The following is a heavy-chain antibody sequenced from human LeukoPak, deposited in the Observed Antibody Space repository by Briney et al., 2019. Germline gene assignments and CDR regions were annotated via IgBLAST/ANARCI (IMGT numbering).Heavy chain of an antibody. J-gene: IGHJ4*02. V-gene: IGHV4-61*02. CDR2: IYTSGST. CDR3: ARGIAAAGTV. CDR1: GGSISSGGYS. D-gene: IGHD6-13*01. Sequence: SETLSLTCAVSGGSISSGGYSWSWIRQPAGKGLEWIGRIYTSGSTNYNPSLKSRVTISVDTSKNQFSLKLSSVTAADTAVYYCARGIAAAGTVWGQGTLVTVSS.